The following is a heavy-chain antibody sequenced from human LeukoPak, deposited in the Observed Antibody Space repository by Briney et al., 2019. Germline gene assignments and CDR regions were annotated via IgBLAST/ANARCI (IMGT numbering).Heavy chain of an antibody. CDR2: INPNSGGT. CDR3: GRQIRAGAFDI. J-gene: IGHJ3*02. D-gene: IGHD6-19*01. CDR1: GYTFTRYY. Sequence: GASVKVSCKASGYTFTRYYMHWVRQAPGQGLEWMGWINPNSGGTNYAQKFQGRVTMTRETSISTAYMELSRLRSDDTAVYYCGRQIRAGAFDIWGQGTLVTVSS. V-gene: IGHV1-2*02.